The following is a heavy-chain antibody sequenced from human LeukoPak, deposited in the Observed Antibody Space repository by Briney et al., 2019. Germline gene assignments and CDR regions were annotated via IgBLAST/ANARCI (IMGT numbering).Heavy chain of an antibody. CDR3: ARQSYVAGRYSVLDH. D-gene: IGHD3-10*01. CDR2: IYYSGTT. J-gene: IGHJ4*02. V-gene: IGHV4-39*01. CDR1: GDPISGSDYY. Sequence: PSETLSLTCILSGDPISGSDYYWGWIRQPPGKGLEWIGTIYYSGTTYYNPSLKSRVTISVDTSKNQFSLNLSSVTAADTAVYFCARQSYVAGRYSVLDHWGQGTLVTVSS.